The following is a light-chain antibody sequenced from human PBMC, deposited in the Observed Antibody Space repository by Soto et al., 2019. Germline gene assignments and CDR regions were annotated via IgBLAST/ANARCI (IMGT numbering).Light chain of an antibody. J-gene: IGKJ5*01. CDR1: QSFSTK. CDR3: QQYDNWPIT. Sequence: DIVMTQSPASLSVSPGERDTLXCRASQSFSTKLGWYQHSACKAPRPLICGASSRANDSPGRFSCSGSATEFTPTISSLQSEDSAVYHGQQYDNWPITFGQGTRLEIK. CDR2: GAS. V-gene: IGKV3-15*01.